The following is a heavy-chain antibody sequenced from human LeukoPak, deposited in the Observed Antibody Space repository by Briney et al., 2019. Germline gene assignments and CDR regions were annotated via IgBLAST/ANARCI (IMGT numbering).Heavy chain of an antibody. CDR1: GFTFSNYA. CDR3: ARVTPSGMDV. Sequence: GGSLRLSCAASGFTFSNYAMNWVRQAAGKGLEWVSSISSSSSYIYYADSVKGRFTISRDNAKNSLYLQMNSLRAEDTAVYYCARVTPSGMDVWGQGTTVTVSS. V-gene: IGHV3-21*01. CDR2: ISSSSSYI. J-gene: IGHJ6*02.